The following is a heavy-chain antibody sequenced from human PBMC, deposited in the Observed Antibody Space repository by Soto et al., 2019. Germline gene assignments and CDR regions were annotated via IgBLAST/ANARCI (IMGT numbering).Heavy chain of an antibody. Sequence: EVQLLESGGGLVQPGGSLRLSCAASGFTFSSYTMTWVRQAPGKGLEWVAAIGSSGGNTDYADSVKGRFTISRGNSKNTLYLQMSSLRAEDTAVYYCAKDGGSSYYYYMDVWGKGTTLTVSS. J-gene: IGHJ6*03. D-gene: IGHD2-15*01. CDR3: AKDGGSSYYYYMDV. CDR1: GFTFSSYT. V-gene: IGHV3-23*01. CDR2: IGSSGGNT.